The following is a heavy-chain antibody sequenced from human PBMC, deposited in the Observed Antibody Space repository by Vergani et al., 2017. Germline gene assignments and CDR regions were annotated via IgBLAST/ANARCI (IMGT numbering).Heavy chain of an antibody. V-gene: IGHV3-48*01. J-gene: IGHJ4*02. CDR2: ISSSSSTI. D-gene: IGHD1-26*01. Sequence: EVQLVESGGGLVQPGGSLRLSCAASGFTFSSYSMNWVRQAPGKGLEWVSYISSSSSTIYYADSVKGRFTISRDKAKNSLYLQMNSLRAEDTAVYYCAREFIVVLGPFDYWGQGTLVTVSS. CDR1: GFTFSSYS. CDR3: AREFIVVLGPFDY.